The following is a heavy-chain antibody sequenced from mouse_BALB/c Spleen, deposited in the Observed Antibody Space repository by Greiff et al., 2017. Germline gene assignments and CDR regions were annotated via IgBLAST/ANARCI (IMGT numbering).Heavy chain of an antibody. CDR2: ISSGGSYT. CDR1: GFTFSSYG. J-gene: IGHJ2*01. D-gene: IGHD1-1*01. Sequence: EVQLVESGGDLVKPGGSLKLSCAASGFTFSSYGMSWVRQTPDKRLEWVATISSGGSYTYYPDSVKGRFTISRDNAKSTLYLQMSSLKSEDTAMYYCARHRIITTVVADYWGQGTTLTVSS. V-gene: IGHV5-6*01. CDR3: ARHRIITTVVADY.